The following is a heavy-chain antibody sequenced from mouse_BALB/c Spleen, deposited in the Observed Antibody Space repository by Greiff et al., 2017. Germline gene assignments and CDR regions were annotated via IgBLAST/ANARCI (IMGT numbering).Heavy chain of an antibody. CDR3: ARGGYYGSSPFAY. CDR2: IYPYNGGT. V-gene: IGHV1S29*02. J-gene: IGHJ3*01. CDR1: GYTFTDYN. D-gene: IGHD1-1*01. Sequence: EVQVVESGPELVKPGASVKISCKASGYTFTDYNMHWVKQSHGKSLEWIGYIYPYNGGTGYNQKFKSKATLTVDNSSSTAYMELRSLTSEDSAVYYCARGGYYGSSPFAYWGQGTLVTVSA.